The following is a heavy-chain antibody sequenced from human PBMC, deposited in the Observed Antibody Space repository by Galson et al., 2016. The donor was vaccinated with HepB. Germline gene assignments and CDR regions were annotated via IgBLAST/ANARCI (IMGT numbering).Heavy chain of an antibody. V-gene: IGHV3-11*06. CDR2: ISSRSTYT. CDR3: ARPRAQPDDALGI. CDR1: GFTFSDYY. J-gene: IGHJ3*02. Sequence: SLRLSCAASGFTFSDYYMTWIRQAPGKGLEWVSYISSRSTYTGYAEPVKGRFTISRDNAKNSLYLQVNSLRAEDTAVYYCARPRAQPDDALGIWGQGTMVTVSS.